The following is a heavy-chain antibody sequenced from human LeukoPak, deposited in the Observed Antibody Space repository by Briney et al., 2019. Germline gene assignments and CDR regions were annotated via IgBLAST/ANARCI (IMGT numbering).Heavy chain of an antibody. V-gene: IGHV3-30-3*01. Sequence: GGSLRLSCAASGFTFSSFVMHWVRQAPGKGLEWVAVISYDGNNKHYADSVKGRFTISRDNSKKTLYLQMNGLRPEDTAVYYCARDTKGFCSGGSCYPHWFDPWGQGTLVTVSS. D-gene: IGHD2-15*01. J-gene: IGHJ5*02. CDR3: ARDTKGFCSGGSCYPHWFDP. CDR2: ISYDGNNK. CDR1: GFTFSSFV.